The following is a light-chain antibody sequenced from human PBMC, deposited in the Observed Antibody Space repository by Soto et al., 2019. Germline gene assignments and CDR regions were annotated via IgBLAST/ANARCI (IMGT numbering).Light chain of an antibody. V-gene: IGLV2-14*01. J-gene: IGLJ1*01. Sequence: QSALTQPASVSGSPGQSITISCTGTSSDVGGYNYVSWYQHHPGEAPKLIIFEVTKRPSGVPYRFSGSKSANTASLTISGLQAEDEADYFCNSYTTSATYVFGSWTKLTVL. CDR1: SSDVGGYNY. CDR2: EVT. CDR3: NSYTTSATYV.